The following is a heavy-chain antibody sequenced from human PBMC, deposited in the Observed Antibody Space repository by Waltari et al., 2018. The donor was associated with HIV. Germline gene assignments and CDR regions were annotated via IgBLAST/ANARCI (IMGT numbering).Heavy chain of an antibody. CDR2: ISSSSSYI. CDR3: ARHTGTVTSDGVDY. J-gene: IGHJ4*02. Sequence: AASGFTFSSYSLNWVRQAPGKGLECVSSISSSSSYIYYADSVKGRFTISRDNAKNSLYLQMNSLRAEDTAVYYCARHTGTVTSDGVDYWGQGTLVTVSS. CDR1: GFTFSSYS. V-gene: IGHV3-21*01. D-gene: IGHD4-17*01.